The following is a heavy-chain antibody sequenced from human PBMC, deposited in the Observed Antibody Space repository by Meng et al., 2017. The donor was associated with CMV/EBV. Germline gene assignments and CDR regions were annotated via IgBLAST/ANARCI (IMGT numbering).Heavy chain of an antibody. CDR1: TFSTYS. D-gene: IGHD3-22*01. CDR3: ARVWGYYDSSGYSHKLFDY. V-gene: IGHV3-21*01. CDR2: ISSSSSYI. Sequence: TFSTYSMNWVRQAPVEGLEWVSSISSSSSYIYYADSVKGRFTISRDNAKNSLYLQMNSLRAEDTAVYYCARVWGYYDSSGYSHKLFDYWGQGTLVTVSS. J-gene: IGHJ4*02.